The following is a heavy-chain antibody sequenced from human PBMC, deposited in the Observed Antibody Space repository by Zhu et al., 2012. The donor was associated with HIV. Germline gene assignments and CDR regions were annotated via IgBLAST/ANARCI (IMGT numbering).Heavy chain of an antibody. D-gene: IGHD4-17*01. CDR3: ARSESGYGDLDAFDL. CDR1: GASFNTYN. CDR2: INHTGDA. V-gene: IGHV4-34*01. J-gene: IGHJ3*01. Sequence: QVQLHQWGAGLLKPSETLSLTCAVYGASFNTYNWTWIRQAPGRGLERIGKINHTGDADYNPSLKTRITMSVDTYKNQFSLKLTSVIAADTATYYCARSESGYGDLDAFDLWGQGTTVTVSS.